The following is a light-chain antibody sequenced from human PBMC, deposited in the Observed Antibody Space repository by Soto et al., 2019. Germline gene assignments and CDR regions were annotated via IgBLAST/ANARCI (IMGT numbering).Light chain of an antibody. Sequence: DIVLTQSPESLAVSLGERATINCKSSQTVLHSSNNQNHLAWYQKKPGQPPKLLIYWASTRESGVPDRFSGSGSGTHFTLTISSLQAEDVAVYFCQQYMTPRTFGQGTKVEIK. J-gene: IGKJ1*01. V-gene: IGKV4-1*01. CDR1: QTVLHSSNNQNH. CDR2: WAS. CDR3: QQYMTPRT.